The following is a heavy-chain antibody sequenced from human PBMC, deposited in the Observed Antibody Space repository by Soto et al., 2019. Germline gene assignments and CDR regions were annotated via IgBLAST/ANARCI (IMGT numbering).Heavy chain of an antibody. CDR2: IIPILGIA. Sequence: QVQLVQSGAEVKKPGSSVKVSCKASGGTFSSYTISWVRQAPGQGLEWMGRIIPILGIANYAPKFQGRVKITADKSTSTAHMELSSLRSEDTAVYYCAHTPDYDGSGSYRGSRHEPAQNWGQGTLVTVSS. D-gene: IGHD3-10*01. J-gene: IGHJ4*02. V-gene: IGHV1-69*02. CDR3: AHTPDYDGSGSYRGSRHEPAQN. CDR1: GGTFSSYT.